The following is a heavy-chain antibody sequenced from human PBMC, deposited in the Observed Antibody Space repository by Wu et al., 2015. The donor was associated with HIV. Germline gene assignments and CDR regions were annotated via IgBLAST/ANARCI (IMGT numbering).Heavy chain of an antibody. J-gene: IGHJ6*02. D-gene: IGHD2-21*01. V-gene: IGHV1-46*02. Sequence: QVHLVQSGAEVKKPGASVKVSCRASEYTFNSYYVHWVRQAPGKGLEWMGIINPSGGSTNYAQKFQGRMFMTRDTSSRTVYMELSSLRSEDTAVYYCARLGDVVGMDVWGQGTTVTVSS. CDR2: INPSGGST. CDR1: EYTFNSYY. CDR3: ARLGDVVGMDV.